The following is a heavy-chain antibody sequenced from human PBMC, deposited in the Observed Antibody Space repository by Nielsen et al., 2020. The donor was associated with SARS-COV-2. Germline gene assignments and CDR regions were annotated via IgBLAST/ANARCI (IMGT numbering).Heavy chain of an antibody. V-gene: IGHV4-30-4*01. CDR3: ARDPRWVPGFDY. J-gene: IGHJ4*02. CDR1: GGSISSGDYY. CDR2: IYYSGST. Sequence: SETLSLTCTVSGGSISSGDYYWSWIRQPPGKGLEWIGYIYYSGSTYYNPSLKSRVTISVDTSKNQFSLKLSSVTAADTAVYYCARDPRWVPGFDYWGQGTLVTASS. D-gene: IGHD1-14*01.